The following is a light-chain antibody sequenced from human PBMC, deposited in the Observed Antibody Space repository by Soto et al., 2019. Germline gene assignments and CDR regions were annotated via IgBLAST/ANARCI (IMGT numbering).Light chain of an antibody. J-gene: IGLJ2*01. V-gene: IGLV2-14*01. CDR1: SSDVGGYNY. CDR2: EVS. CDR3: SSYTSSVWV. Sequence: QSALTQPASVSGSPGQSITISCTGTSSDVGGYNYVPWYQQHPGKAPKLMIYEVSNRPSGVSNRFSGSKSGNTASLTISGLQAEDEADYYCSSYTSSVWVFGGGTKVTVL.